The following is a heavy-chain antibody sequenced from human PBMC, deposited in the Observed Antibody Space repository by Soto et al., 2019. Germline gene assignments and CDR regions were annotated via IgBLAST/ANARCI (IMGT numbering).Heavy chain of an antibody. D-gene: IGHD2-8*01. CDR1: CDSISSNF. Sequence: KASETLSLTFTVSCDSISSNFWNWILQPPGKGLEWIGNIYHSGSTNYNPALKSRVTMSVDTSKNQFSLKLNSVTAADTAVYYCARDWGTRNGMDVWGQGTTVTVSS. J-gene: IGHJ6*02. V-gene: IGHV4-59*01. CDR3: ARDWGTRNGMDV. CDR2: IYHSGST.